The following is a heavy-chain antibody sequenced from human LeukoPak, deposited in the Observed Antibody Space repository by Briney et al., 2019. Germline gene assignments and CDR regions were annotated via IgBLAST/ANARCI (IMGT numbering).Heavy chain of an antibody. Sequence: PGGSLRLSCAASGFTFSSYSMNWVRQAPGKGLEWVSSISSSSSYIYYADSVKGRFTISRDNAKNSLYLQMNSLRAEDTAVYYCARYLDCSSTSCLDYYYGMDVWGQGTTVTVSS. V-gene: IGHV3-21*01. D-gene: IGHD2-2*01. CDR1: GFTFSSYS. J-gene: IGHJ6*02. CDR3: ARYLDCSSTSCLDYYYGMDV. CDR2: ISSSSSYI.